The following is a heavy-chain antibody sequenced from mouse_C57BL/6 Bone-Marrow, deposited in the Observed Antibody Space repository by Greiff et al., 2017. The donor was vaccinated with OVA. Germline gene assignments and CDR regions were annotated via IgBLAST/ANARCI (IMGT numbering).Heavy chain of an antibody. J-gene: IGHJ2*01. CDR1: GFTFSDYG. CDR3: ARRYYGSSLDY. Sequence: EVQLVESGGGLVKPGGSLKLSCAASGFTFSDYGMHWVRQAPETGLEWVAYISSGSSTIYYADTVKGRFTISRDNAKNTLFLQMTSLRSEDTAMYYCARRYYGSSLDYWGQGTTLTVSS. V-gene: IGHV5-17*01. CDR2: ISSGSSTI. D-gene: IGHD1-1*01.